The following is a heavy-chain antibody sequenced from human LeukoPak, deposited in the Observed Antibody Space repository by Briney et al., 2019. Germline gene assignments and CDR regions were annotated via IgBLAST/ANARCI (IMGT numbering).Heavy chain of an antibody. CDR3: AREERGNVYFDY. CDR2: IYYSGST. J-gene: IGHJ4*02. V-gene: IGHV4-59*01. CDR1: GGSISSYY. D-gene: IGHD1-1*01. Sequence: SETLSLTCTVSGGSISSYYWSWLRQPPGKGLEWIGYIYYSGSTNYNPSLKSRVTISVDTSKNQFSLKLSSVTAADTAVYYCAREERGNVYFDYWGQGTLVTVSS.